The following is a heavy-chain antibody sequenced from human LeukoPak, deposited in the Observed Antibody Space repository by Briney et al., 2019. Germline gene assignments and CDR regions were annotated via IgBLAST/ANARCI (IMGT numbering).Heavy chain of an antibody. J-gene: IGHJ5*02. V-gene: IGHV4-38-2*02. CDR3: ARLVLGEYGWFDP. CDR1: GYSISSGYY. Sequence: SETLSLTCTVPGYSISSGYYWGWIRQPPGKGLEWIGSIYHSGSTYYNPSLKSRVTISVDTSKNQFSLKLSSVTAADTAVYYCARLVLGEYGWFDPWGQGTLVTVSS. CDR2: IYHSGST. D-gene: IGHD3-16*01.